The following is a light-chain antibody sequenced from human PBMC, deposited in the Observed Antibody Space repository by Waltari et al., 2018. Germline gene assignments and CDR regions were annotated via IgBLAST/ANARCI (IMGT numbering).Light chain of an antibody. J-gene: IGLJ3*02. Sequence: QSALTQPASVSGSPGQSITISCTGTSSDVGGYNYVSWYQQHPGKAPKRMIYDVSNRPARVSNRFSGSKSGNTASLTISGLQAEDEADYYCSSYTSSSTLGVFGGGTKLTVL. CDR2: DVS. V-gene: IGLV2-14*01. CDR1: SSDVGGYNY. CDR3: SSYTSSSTLGV.